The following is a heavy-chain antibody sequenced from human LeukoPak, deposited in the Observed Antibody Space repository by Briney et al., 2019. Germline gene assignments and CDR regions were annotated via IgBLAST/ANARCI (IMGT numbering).Heavy chain of an antibody. J-gene: IGHJ4*02. CDR1: GFTFSSHW. V-gene: IGHV3-7*01. D-gene: IGHD3-22*01. CDR3: ARHSNKYDYDSSGHYRSFDY. CDR2: IKQDASDK. Sequence: PGGSLRLSCAASGFTFSSHWMSWVRQAPGKGLEWVANIKQDASDKYYVDSVKGRFTISRDNAKNSLYLRMNSPRAEDTAVYFCARHSNKYDYDSSGHYRSFDYWGQGTLVTVSS.